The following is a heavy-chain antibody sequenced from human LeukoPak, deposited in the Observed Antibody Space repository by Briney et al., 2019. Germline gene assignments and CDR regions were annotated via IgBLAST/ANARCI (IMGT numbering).Heavy chain of an antibody. CDR3: ARSSSGWPLYFDC. D-gene: IGHD6-19*01. CDR1: GYTFTDYN. Sequence: ASVKVSCKASGYTFTDYNLHWVRQAPGEGVEWMGWINPKSGGTKFAQKHQGGVTMTADTSIDTAYLELSNLKSDDTAIYYCARSSSGWPLYFDCWGQGTLVIVSS. J-gene: IGHJ4*02. CDR2: INPKSGGT. V-gene: IGHV1-2*02.